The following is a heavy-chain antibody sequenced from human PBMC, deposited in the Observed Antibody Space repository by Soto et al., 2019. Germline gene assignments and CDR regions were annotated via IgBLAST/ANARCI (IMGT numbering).Heavy chain of an antibody. CDR3: AKGGGQRLSSWYGWFDY. J-gene: IGHJ4*02. CDR2: ISGSGGST. CDR1: GFTFSSYA. V-gene: IGHV3-23*01. Sequence: GGSLRLSCAASGFTFSSYAMSWVRQAPGKGLEWVSAISGSGGSTYYADSVKGRFTISRDNSKNTLYLQMNSLRAEDTAVYYCAKGGGQRLSSWYGWFDYWGQGTLVTVSS. D-gene: IGHD6-13*01.